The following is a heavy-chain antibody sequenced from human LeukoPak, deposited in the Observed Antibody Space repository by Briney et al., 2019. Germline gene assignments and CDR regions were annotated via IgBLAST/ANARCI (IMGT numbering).Heavy chain of an antibody. CDR2: IWYDGSNK. J-gene: IGHJ4*02. CDR1: GFTFSSYG. D-gene: IGHD4-17*01. V-gene: IGHV3-33*01. CDR3: ARSGDYGDYTGY. Sequence: GGSLRLSCAASGFTFSSYGMHWVRQAPGKGLEWVAVIWYDGSNKYYADSVKGRFTISRDNSKNTLYLQMNSLRAEDTAVYYCARSGDYGDYTGYWGQGTLVTVSS.